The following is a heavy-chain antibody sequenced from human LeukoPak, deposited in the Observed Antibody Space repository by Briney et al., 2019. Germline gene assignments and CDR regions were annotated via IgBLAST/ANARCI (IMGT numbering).Heavy chain of an antibody. CDR2: INAGSGNT. J-gene: IGHJ3*02. CDR1: GYTFTSYA. Sequence: GASVKVSCKASGYTFTSYAMHWVRQAPGQRLEWMGWINAGSGNTKYSQKFQGRVTITRDTSASTAYMELSSLRSEDTAVYYCARTPSLVDAFDIWGQGTMVTVSS. V-gene: IGHV1-3*01. CDR3: ARTPSLVDAFDI.